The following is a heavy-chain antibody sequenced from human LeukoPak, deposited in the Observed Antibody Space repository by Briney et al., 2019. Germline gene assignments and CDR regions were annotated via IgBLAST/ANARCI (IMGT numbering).Heavy chain of an antibody. V-gene: IGHV1-2*04. Sequence: ASVKVSCKAFGYTFTGYYMHWVRQAPGQGLEWMGRINPSNGGTNYAQKFQGWVTMTGDTSISTAYMELSSLRSDDTAVYYCTRESGSYHGNDYWGQGTLVTVSS. CDR1: GYTFTGYY. D-gene: IGHD1-26*01. J-gene: IGHJ4*02. CDR3: TRESGSYHGNDY. CDR2: INPSNGGT.